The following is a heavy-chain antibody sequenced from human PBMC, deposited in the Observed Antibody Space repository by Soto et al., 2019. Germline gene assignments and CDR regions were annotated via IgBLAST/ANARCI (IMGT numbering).Heavy chain of an antibody. J-gene: IGHJ4*02. CDR1: VFRFSNHA. Sequence: GGSLRLAFAASVFRFSNHAMSWVRQVPGKGLEWVSGISAGGNLIYYADSVRGRFTMSRDNSKNMLYLQMNSLRAEDTAVYFCAKRQGIGAAAKNFDFWGQGARVTVSS. D-gene: IGHD6-13*01. CDR3: AKRQGIGAAAKNFDF. V-gene: IGHV3-23*01. CDR2: ISAGGNLI.